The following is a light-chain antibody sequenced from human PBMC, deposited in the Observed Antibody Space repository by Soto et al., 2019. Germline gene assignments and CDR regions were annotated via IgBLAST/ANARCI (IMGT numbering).Light chain of an antibody. CDR1: TSNIGSKA. CDR3: AAWDDSLNGGL. CDR2: TTD. J-gene: IGLJ3*02. V-gene: IGLV1-44*01. Sequence: QLVLTQPPSASGTPGQRVTISCSGSTSNIGSKAVLWYQQLPGSAPKLLIYTTDQRPSGVPDRFSGSKSGTSASLAISGLQSGDEADYYCAAWDDSLNGGLFGGGTQLTVL.